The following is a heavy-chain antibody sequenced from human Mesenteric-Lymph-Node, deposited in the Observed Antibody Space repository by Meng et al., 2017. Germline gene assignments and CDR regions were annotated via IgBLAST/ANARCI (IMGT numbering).Heavy chain of an antibody. CDR3: ASSRYYDLGSYWGVDP. Sequence: QVQLVQSGAEVKKPGASMKVSCKASGYTFANYDIHWVRQAPGQRLEWMGWINVGNGNTKYSQRLQGRFTITRDTSASTAYMQLSSLRSEDTAVYYCASSRYYDLGSYWGVDPWGQGTLVTVSS. V-gene: IGHV1-3*01. CDR1: GYTFANYD. D-gene: IGHD3-16*01. J-gene: IGHJ5*02. CDR2: INVGNGNT.